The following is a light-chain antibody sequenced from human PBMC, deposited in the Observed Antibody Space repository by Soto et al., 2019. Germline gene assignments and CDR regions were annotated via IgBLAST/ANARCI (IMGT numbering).Light chain of an antibody. CDR3: QQYNAWPRT. V-gene: IGKV3D-15*01. CDR2: AAS. Sequence: VLAHSTATLSLAAGASSTCHYTASQSVSSYLAWYQQKPGQAPRPLFSAASNRATGIPARFSGSGSGTEFTLTLSSLQSEDFAVYYCQQYNAWPRTFGQGTKVDIK. CDR1: QSVSSY. J-gene: IGKJ1*01.